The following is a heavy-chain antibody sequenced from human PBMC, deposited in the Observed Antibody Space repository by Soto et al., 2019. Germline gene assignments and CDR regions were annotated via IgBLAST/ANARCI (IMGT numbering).Heavy chain of an antibody. D-gene: IGHD2-2*01. CDR1: VFTCSSYA. J-gene: IGHJ4*02. Sequence: GSLRLACAASVFTCSSYAMHWVRQAPGKGLEWVAVISYDGSNKYYADSVKGRFTISRDNSKNTLYLQMNSLRAEDTAVYYCARAGYCSSTSCPDYWGQGTLVTVSS. V-gene: IGHV3-30-3*01. CDR3: ARAGYCSSTSCPDY. CDR2: ISYDGSNK.